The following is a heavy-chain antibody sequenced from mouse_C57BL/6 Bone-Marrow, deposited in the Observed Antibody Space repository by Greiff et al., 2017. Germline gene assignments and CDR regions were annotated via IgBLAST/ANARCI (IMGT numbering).Heavy chain of an antibody. V-gene: IGHV1-62-2*01. D-gene: IGHD5-1*01. CDR1: GYTFTEYT. Sequence: ESGAELVKPGASVKLSCKASGYTFTEYTIHWVKQRSGQGLEWIGWFYPGSGSIKYNEKFKDKATLTADKSSSTVYMELSRLTSEDSAVXFCARHEGFYLYFDYWGQGTTLTVSS. J-gene: IGHJ2*01. CDR2: FYPGSGSI. CDR3: ARHEGFYLYFDY.